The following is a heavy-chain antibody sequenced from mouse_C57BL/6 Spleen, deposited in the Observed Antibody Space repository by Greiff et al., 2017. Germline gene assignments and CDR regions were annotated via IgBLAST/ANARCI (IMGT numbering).Heavy chain of an antibody. Sequence: EVQRVESGGGLVKPGGSLKLSCAASGFTFSSYAMSWVRLTPEKRLEWVATISDGGSYTYYPDNVKGRFTISRDNAKNNLYLQMSHLKSEDTAMYYCAREDHFDYWGQGTTLTVSS. J-gene: IGHJ2*01. V-gene: IGHV5-4*01. CDR1: GFTFSSYA. CDR3: AREDHFDY. CDR2: ISDGGSYT.